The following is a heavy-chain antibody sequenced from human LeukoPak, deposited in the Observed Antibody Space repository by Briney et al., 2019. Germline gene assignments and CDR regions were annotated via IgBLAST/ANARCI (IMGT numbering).Heavy chain of an antibody. J-gene: IGHJ4*02. V-gene: IGHV3-21*01. Sequence: GGSLRLSCAASGFTFSRYSMNWVRQAPGKGLEWVSSISISSSYIYYADSVKGRFTISRDNAKNSLYLQMNSLRTEDTAVYYCARHFCSSTSCSNWGQGTLVTVSS. CDR1: GFTFSRYS. CDR3: ARHFCSSTSCSN. CDR2: ISISSSYI. D-gene: IGHD2-2*01.